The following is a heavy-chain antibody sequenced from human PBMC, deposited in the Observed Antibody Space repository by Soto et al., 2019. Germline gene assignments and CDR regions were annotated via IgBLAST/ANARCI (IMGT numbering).Heavy chain of an antibody. D-gene: IGHD2-15*01. CDR1: GYKFTTYF. J-gene: IGHJ1*01. V-gene: IGHV1-46*01. Sequence: QVQLVQSGAELKNPGASVKVACKASGYKFTTYFIHWVRQAPGQGLEWMGMIHPSGETGDAQKFRGRVTMTIDTSTTTAYMELRNLTSEDTAVYFSVRGYCTTSPCSGDFQFWGQGTLVTVSS. CDR2: IHPSGET. CDR3: VRGYCTTSPCSGDFQF.